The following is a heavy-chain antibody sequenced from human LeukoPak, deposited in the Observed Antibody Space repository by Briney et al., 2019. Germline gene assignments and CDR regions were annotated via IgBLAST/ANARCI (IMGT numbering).Heavy chain of an antibody. CDR3: ARESGGATNRNLDY. CDR1: GGSISSYY. D-gene: IGHD1-14*01. Sequence: SETLSLTCTVSGGSISSYYWSWIRQPPGKGLEWIGYIYYSGSTNYNPSLKSRVTMSVDTSKNQFSLKLSSVTAADTAVYYCARESGGATNRNLDYWGQGTLVTVSS. CDR2: IYYSGST. V-gene: IGHV4-59*12. J-gene: IGHJ4*02.